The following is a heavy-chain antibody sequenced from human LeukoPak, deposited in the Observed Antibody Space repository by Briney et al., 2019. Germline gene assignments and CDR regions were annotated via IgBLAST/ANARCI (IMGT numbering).Heavy chain of an antibody. Sequence: SETLSLTCAVSGYSIASSSWWGWIRQPPGKGLEWIGYIYYSGSTNYNPSLKSRVTISVDTSKNQFSLKLSSVTAADTAVYYCARGGYYYDSSGYLYYFDYWGQGTLVTVSS. D-gene: IGHD3-22*01. CDR2: IYYSGST. CDR1: GYSIASSSW. CDR3: ARGGYYYDSSGYLYYFDY. V-gene: IGHV4-28*03. J-gene: IGHJ4*02.